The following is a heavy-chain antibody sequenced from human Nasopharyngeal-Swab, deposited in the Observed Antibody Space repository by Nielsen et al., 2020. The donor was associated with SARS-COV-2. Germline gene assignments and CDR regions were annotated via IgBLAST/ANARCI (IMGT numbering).Heavy chain of an antibody. CDR3: ARGHNTYCGGDCYSLAPDY. V-gene: IGHV3-30*03. Sequence: GESLKISCAASGFTFSSYGTHWVRQAPGKGLEWVAVISYDGSNKYYADSVKGRFTISRDNSKNTLYLQMNSLRAEDTAVYYCARGHNTYCGGDCYSLAPDYWGQGTLVTVSS. CDR2: ISYDGSNK. J-gene: IGHJ4*02. D-gene: IGHD2-21*02. CDR1: GFTFSSYG.